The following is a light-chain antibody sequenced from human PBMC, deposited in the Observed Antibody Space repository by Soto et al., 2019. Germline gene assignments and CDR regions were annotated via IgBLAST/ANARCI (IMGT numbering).Light chain of an antibody. CDR3: QQYKSYSRT. V-gene: IGKV1-5*03. CDR2: KAS. CDR1: QSISIW. J-gene: IGKJ1*01. Sequence: DIQMTQSPSTLSASVGDRVTITCRASQSISIWLAWYHQKPGKAPKLLIYKASGLESGVPSRFSGSGSGTEFTLTISSLQPDDFATYYCQQYKSYSRTFGQGTKVELK.